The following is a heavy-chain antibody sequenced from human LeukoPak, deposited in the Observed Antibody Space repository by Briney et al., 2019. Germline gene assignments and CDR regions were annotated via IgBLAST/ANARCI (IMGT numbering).Heavy chain of an antibody. CDR2: ISYDGNYR. J-gene: IGHJ3*02. CDR1: GFIFTTYA. D-gene: IGHD3-16*02. CDR3: TRPAPPGGIVYGFHI. V-gene: IGHV3-30*03. Sequence: GGSLRLSCAASGFIFTTYAMHGLRQAPGKGLAWVAIISYDGNYRNYADSVKGRFTIPRDNSKNTLYLQMNSLGAEDTAVYYCTRPAPPGGIVYGFHIWGQGTMVTVSS.